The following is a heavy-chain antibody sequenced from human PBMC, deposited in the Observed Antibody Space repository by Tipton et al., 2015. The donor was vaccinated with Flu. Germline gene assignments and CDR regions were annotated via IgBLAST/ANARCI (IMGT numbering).Heavy chain of an antibody. J-gene: IGHJ2*01. CDR1: GGSLSSYF. D-gene: IGHD1-26*01. CDR3: ARSGSYHHYYFDL. Sequence: TLSLTCPVSGGSLSSYFWSWIRQPAGKGLEWIGRIYPSGNTNYNPSLQSRVTMSVDTSRNQFSLSLTSVTAADAAIYYCARSGSYHHYYFDLWGRGTLVSVSS. V-gene: IGHV4-4*07. CDR2: IYPSGNT.